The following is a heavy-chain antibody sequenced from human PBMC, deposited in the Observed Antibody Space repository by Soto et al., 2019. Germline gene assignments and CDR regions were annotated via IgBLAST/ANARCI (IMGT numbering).Heavy chain of an antibody. CDR1: GGTFSSYA. CDR2: IIPISDTT. D-gene: IGHD2-2*01. CDR3: ARSHGSSTSLEIYYYYYYGMDV. V-gene: IGHV1-69*01. J-gene: IGHJ6*02. Sequence: QVQLVQSGAEVKKPGSSVKVSCKASGGTFSSYAISWVRQAPGQGLEWMGGIIPISDTTNYAQKFQGRVTITTDESTSTDYMELSSRRSEDTAVYYCARSHGSSTSLEIYYYYYYGMDVWGQGTTVTVSS.